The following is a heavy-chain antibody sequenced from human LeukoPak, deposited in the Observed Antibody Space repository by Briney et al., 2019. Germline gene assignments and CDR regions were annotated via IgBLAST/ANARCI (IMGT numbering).Heavy chain of an antibody. V-gene: IGHV3-11*06. CDR1: GFTFSDHH. D-gene: IGHD6-6*01. J-gene: IGHJ4*02. CDR2: ISSSSSYT. Sequence: GASLRLSCAASGFTFSDHHMSWIRQAPGKGLEWVSYISSSSSYTNYADSVKGRFTISRDNAKNSLYLQMNSLRAEDTAVYYCASRGSSIGYWGQGTLVTVSS. CDR3: ASRGSSIGY.